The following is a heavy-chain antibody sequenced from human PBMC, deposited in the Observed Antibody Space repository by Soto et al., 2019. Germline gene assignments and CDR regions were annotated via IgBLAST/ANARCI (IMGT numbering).Heavy chain of an antibody. J-gene: IGHJ6*02. V-gene: IGHV1-2*04. D-gene: IGHD6-13*01. CDR3: AREPRSSYSSSWYAPYYYGMDV. CDR1: GYTFTGYY. CDR2: INPNSGGT. Sequence: GASVKVSCKASGYTFTGYYMHWVRQAPGQGLEWMGWINPNSGGTNYAQKFQGWVTMTRDTSISTAYMELSRLRSDDTAVYYCAREPRSSYSSSWYAPYYYGMDVWGQGTTVTVSS.